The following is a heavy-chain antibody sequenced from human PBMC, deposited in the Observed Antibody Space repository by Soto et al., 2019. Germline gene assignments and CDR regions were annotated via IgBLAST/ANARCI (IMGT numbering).Heavy chain of an antibody. V-gene: IGHV4-39*01. CDR1: GDSISSSTYY. D-gene: IGHD1-1*01. Sequence: SETLSLTCSVSGDSISSSTYYWGWMRQPPGKGLEWIASFYYNGNTYYNASLKSRVTIFVDTSKNQFSLKLSSVTAADTAVYYCARRHELDIDAYFWAPGTQVTVSS. CDR2: FYYNGNT. CDR3: ARRHELDIDAYF. J-gene: IGHJ4*02.